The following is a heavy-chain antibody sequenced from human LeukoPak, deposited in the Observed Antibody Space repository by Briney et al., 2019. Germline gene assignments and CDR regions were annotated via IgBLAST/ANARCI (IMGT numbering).Heavy chain of an antibody. V-gene: IGHV1-69*05. CDR3: ARVPGSIGADWYFDH. CDR2: IIPIFGTA. D-gene: IGHD1-14*01. CDR1: GGTFSSYA. Sequence: SVKVSCKASGGTFSSYAISWVRQAPGQGLEWMGGIIPIFGTANYAQKFQGRVTITTDESTSTAYMELSSLRPEDTAVYYCARVPGSIGADWYFDHWGRGTLVTVSS. J-gene: IGHJ2*01.